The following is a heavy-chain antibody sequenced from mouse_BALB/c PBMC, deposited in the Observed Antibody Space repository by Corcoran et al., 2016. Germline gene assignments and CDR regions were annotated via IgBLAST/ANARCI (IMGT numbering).Heavy chain of an antibody. CDR1: GYTFTSYD. V-gene: IGHV1S56*01. Sequence: QVQLQQSGAELVKPGALLKISCKASGYTFTSYDINWVKQRPGQGLEWIGWIYPGDGSTKYNEKFKGKATLTADKSSSTAYMQLSSLTSENSAVYFCARKTAYGYDYAMDYWGQGPSVTVSS. CDR2: IYPGDGST. J-gene: IGHJ4*01. D-gene: IGHD2-2*01. CDR3: ARKTAYGYDYAMDY.